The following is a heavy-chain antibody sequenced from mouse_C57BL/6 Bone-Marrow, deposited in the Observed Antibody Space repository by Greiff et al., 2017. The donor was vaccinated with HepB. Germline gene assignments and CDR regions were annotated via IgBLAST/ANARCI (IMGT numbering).Heavy chain of an antibody. V-gene: IGHV1-26*01. D-gene: IGHD1-1*01. CDR1: GYTFTDYY. J-gene: IGHJ2*01. CDR3: ARPHYGSSYGY. Sequence: EVQLQQSGPELVKPGASVKISCKASGYTFTDYYMNWVKQSHGKSLEWIGDINPNNGGTSYNQKFKGKATLTVDKSSSTAYMELRSLTSEDSAVYYCARPHYGSSYGYWGQGTTLTVAS. CDR2: INPNNGGT.